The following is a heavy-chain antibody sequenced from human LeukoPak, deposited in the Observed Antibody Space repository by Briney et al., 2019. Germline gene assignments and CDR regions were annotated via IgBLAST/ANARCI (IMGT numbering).Heavy chain of an antibody. CDR3: ARKYCSSTSCYFDY. CDR2: IYHSGST. CDR1: GYSISSGNY. J-gene: IGHJ4*02. D-gene: IGHD2-2*01. V-gene: IGHV4-38-2*01. Sequence: PSETLSLTCAVSGYSISSGNYWDWIRQPPGKGLEWIGSIYHSGSTYYSPSLKSRVTISVDTSKNQFSLKMSSVAAADTAVYYCARKYCSSTSCYFDYWGQGTLVTVSS.